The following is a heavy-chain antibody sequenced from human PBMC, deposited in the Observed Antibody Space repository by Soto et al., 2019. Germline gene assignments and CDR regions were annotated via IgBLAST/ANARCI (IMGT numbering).Heavy chain of an antibody. J-gene: IGHJ4*02. CDR1: GFTFSSFD. V-gene: IGHV3-23*01. D-gene: IGHD2-15*01. CDR2: ISGSGGGT. CDR3: AKVAYCRGGSCHYFDS. Sequence: GRSLRLSCAASGFTFSSFDMNWVRQTPGKGLEWVSGISGSGGGTYYADSVKGRLTISRDNSKSTLYLHVSGLRTEDTALYYCAKVAYCRGGSCHYFDSWGQGTLVTVSS.